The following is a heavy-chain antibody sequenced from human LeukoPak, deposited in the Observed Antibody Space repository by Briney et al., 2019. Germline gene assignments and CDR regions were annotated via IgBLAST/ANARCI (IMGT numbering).Heavy chain of an antibody. Sequence: GGSLRLSCAASGFTFSNYAMSWVRQAPGKGLEWVSAISGSGGSTYYADSVKGRFTISRDNSKNTLYLQMNSLRAEDTAVYYCAKVGHYGDYLDYYYYYYMDVWGKGTTVTISS. CDR3: AKVGHYGDYLDYYYYYYMDV. J-gene: IGHJ6*03. CDR1: GFTFSNYA. V-gene: IGHV3-23*01. CDR2: ISGSGGST. D-gene: IGHD4-17*01.